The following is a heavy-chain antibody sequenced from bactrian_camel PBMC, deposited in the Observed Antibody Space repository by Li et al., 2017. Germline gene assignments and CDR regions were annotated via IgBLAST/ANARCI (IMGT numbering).Heavy chain of an antibody. D-gene: IGHD2*01. Sequence: QVQLVESGGGSVQVGGSRTLSCVASGDTIGRYCMGWFRQIPDREREGVAGIESDGSTSYADSVKGRFTISQDSAKNILYLQMNNLEPEDSAMYYCTAGGSIIEYCSGPHWGQGTQVTVS. CDR1: GDTIGRYC. V-gene: IGHV3S55*01. CDR3: TAGGSIIEYCSGPH. CDR2: IESDGST. J-gene: IGHJ4*01.